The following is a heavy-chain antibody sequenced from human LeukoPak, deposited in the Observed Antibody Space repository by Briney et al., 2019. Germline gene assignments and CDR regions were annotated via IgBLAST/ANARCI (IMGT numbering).Heavy chain of an antibody. CDR3: ARDQIVGAY. CDR1: GFTFSSYS. Sequence: PGGSLRLSCAASGFTFSSYSMNWVRQAPGKGLEWVSYISSSSSTIYYADSVKGRFTISRDNAKNSLYLQMNSLRAEDTAVYYCARDQIVGAYWGQGTLVTVSS. J-gene: IGHJ4*02. D-gene: IGHD1-26*01. V-gene: IGHV3-48*04. CDR2: ISSSSSTI.